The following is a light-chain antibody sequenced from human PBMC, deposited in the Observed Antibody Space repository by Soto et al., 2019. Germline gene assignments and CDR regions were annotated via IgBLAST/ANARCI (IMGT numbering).Light chain of an antibody. CDR3: QQYNSYTWT. J-gene: IGKJ1*01. V-gene: IGKV1-5*03. CDR1: QSISNS. CDR2: KAS. Sequence: DIQLTQSPASRSASVGDRVTISCRASQSISNSLNWYQKKPGKXPXLLIYKASSLESGVPSRFSGSGSGTEFTLTISSLQPDEFATYYCQQYNSYTWTFGQGTKV.